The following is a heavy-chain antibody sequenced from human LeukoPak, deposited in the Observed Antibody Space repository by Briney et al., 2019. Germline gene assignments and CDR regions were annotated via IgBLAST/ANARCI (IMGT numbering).Heavy chain of an antibody. CDR1: GYTFTGYY. CDR3: ARGTAWDIVVVPAAIQRFDYFDY. CDR2: INPNSGGT. J-gene: IGHJ4*02. Sequence: VSVKVSCKASGYTFTGYYMHWVRQAPGQGLEWMGWINPNSGGTNYAQKFQGRVTMTRDTSISTAYMELSRLRSDDTAVYYCARGTAWDIVVVPAAIQRFDYFDYWGQGTLVTVSS. D-gene: IGHD2-2*02. V-gene: IGHV1-2*02.